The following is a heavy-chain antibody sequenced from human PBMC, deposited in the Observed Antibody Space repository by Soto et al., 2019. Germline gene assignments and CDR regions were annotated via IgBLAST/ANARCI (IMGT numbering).Heavy chain of an antibody. D-gene: IGHD3-3*01. CDR1: GGTLSSFINYP. CDR3: ARRDTSGFLRYFDN. CDR2: IVPNVGTV. Sequence: SVKVCWKAAGGTLSSFINYPINWVRQAPGQGLEWMGGIVPNVGTVNYAQKFQGRVTVTADKSTGTAYMELSSLRSEDTALYYCARRDTSGFLRYFDNWGQGTLVTLSS. V-gene: IGHV1-69*06. J-gene: IGHJ4*03.